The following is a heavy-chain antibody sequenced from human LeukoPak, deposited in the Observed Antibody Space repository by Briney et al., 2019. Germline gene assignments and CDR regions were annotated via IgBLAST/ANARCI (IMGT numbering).Heavy chain of an antibody. J-gene: IGHJ4*02. V-gene: IGHV4-61*02. Sequence: PSETLSLTCTVSGGSISSGSPYWSWIRQPPGKGLEWIGRIYTSGSTNYNPSLKSRVTISVDTSKNQFSLKLSSVTAADTAVYYCARGRFLEWLSILDYFDYWGQGTLVTVSS. CDR3: ARGRFLEWLSILDYFDY. D-gene: IGHD3-3*01. CDR2: IYTSGST. CDR1: GGSISSGSPY.